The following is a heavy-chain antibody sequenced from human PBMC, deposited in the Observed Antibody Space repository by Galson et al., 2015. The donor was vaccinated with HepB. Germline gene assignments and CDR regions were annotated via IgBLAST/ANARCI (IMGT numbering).Heavy chain of an antibody. V-gene: IGHV3-23*01. CDR2: TSGSGGST. D-gene: IGHD1-26*01. J-gene: IGHJ4*02. CDR3: AKTRLLQTLDY. CDR1: GFTFSSYA. Sequence: SLRLSCAASGFTFSSYAMSWVRQAPGKGLEWVSVTSGSGGSTYYADSVKGRFTISRDNSKNTLYLQTNSLRAEDTAVYYCAKTRLLQTLDYWGQGTLVTVSS.